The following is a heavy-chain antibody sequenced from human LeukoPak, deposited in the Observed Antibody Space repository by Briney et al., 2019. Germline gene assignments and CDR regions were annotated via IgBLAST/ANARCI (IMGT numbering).Heavy chain of an antibody. CDR3: AKDLVVGALDY. V-gene: IGHV3-23*01. CDR1: GFTFSNYG. CDR2: ISGSGGTT. D-gene: IGHD1-26*01. J-gene: IGHJ4*02. Sequence: GGSLRLSCAASGFTFSNYGMSWVRQAPGKGLEWISAISGSGGTTYYADSVKGRFTISRDNPNNTLFLQLNSLRADDTAVYYCAKDLVVGALDYWGQGTLVTVSS.